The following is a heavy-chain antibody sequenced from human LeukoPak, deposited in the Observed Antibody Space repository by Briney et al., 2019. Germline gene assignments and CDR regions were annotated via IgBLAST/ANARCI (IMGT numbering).Heavy chain of an antibody. CDR2: IRSNADSYTT. CDR3: RAAADLNDY. J-gene: IGHJ4*02. D-gene: IGHD6-13*01. CDR1: GFTFSGSA. V-gene: IGHV3-73*01. Sequence: GGSLRLSCAASGFTFSGSAMHWVRQASGKGPEWLGRIRSNADSYTTAYAASVKGRFIVSRDDSKNTAYLHMNSLKTEDTAVYYCRAAADLNDYWGQGTLVTVSS.